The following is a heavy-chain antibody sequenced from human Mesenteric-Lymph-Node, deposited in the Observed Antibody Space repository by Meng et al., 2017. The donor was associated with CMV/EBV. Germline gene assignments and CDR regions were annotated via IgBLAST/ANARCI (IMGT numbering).Heavy chain of an antibody. CDR1: GFTFSSYG. V-gene: IGHV3-30*02. CDR2: IRYDGSNK. D-gene: IGHD3-16*01. J-gene: IGHJ6*02. CDR3: AGVSMITTGGYFFGMDV. Sequence: GGSLRLSCAASGFTFSSYGMHWVRQAPGKGLEWVAFIRYDGSNKYYADSVKGRFTISRDNSKNTLYLQMNSLRAEDTAIYYCAGVSMITTGGYFFGMDVWGQGTTVTVSS.